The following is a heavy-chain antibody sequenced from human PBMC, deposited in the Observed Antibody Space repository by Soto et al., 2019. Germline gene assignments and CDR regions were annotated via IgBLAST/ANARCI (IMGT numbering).Heavy chain of an antibody. J-gene: IGHJ2*01. CDR3: ASRSGSYHWYFDL. V-gene: IGHV1-69*13. CDR1: GGTFSNYA. Sequence: SVKVSCKVSGGTFSNYAISWVRQAPGQGLEWMGGIIPIFGKANYAQKLQGRVTITADESTSTAYMEVSSLRSEDTAVYYCASRSGSYHWYFDLWGRGTLVTVSS. CDR2: IIPIFGKA. D-gene: IGHD1-26*01.